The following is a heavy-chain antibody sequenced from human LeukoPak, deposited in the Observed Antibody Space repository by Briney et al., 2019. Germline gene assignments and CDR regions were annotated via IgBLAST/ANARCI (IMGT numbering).Heavy chain of an antibody. J-gene: IGHJ4*02. CDR1: GGTFSSYA. D-gene: IGHD4-23*01. V-gene: IGHV1-69*05. CDR3: AREGYSLNFDY. CDR2: IIPIFGTA. Sequence: ASVKVSCKASGGTFSSYAISWVRQAPGQGLEWMGGIIPIFGTANYAQKFQGRVTITTDESRSTAYMELSSLRSEDTAVYYCAREGYSLNFDYWGQGTLVTVSS.